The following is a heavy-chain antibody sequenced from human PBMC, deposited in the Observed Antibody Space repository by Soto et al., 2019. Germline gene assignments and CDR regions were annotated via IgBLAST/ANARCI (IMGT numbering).Heavy chain of an antibody. V-gene: IGHV1-3*01. D-gene: IGHD6-19*01. Sequence: QVQLVQSGAEVKKPGASVKVSCKASGYTFTSYAMHWVRQAPGQRLEWMGWINAGNGNTKYSQKFQGRVTITRDTSASTAYMELSSLRSEDTAVYYCARVPQTGYSCGSFDYWGQGTLVTVSS. CDR2: INAGNGNT. CDR1: GYTFTSYA. J-gene: IGHJ4*02. CDR3: ARVPQTGYSCGSFDY.